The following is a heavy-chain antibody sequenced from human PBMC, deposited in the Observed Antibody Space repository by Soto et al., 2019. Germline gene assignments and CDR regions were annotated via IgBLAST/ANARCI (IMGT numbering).Heavy chain of an antibody. CDR3: VRDGTKTLRDWFDP. J-gene: IGHJ5*02. D-gene: IGHD1-1*01. CDR2: IYATGTT. Sequence: LSLTCTVSGASISGFYWSWIRKSAGKGLEWIGRIYATGTTDYNPSLKSRVMMSVDTSKKQFSLKLRSVTAADTAVFYCVRDGTKTLRDWFDPWGQGISVTVSS. V-gene: IGHV4-4*07. CDR1: GASISGFY.